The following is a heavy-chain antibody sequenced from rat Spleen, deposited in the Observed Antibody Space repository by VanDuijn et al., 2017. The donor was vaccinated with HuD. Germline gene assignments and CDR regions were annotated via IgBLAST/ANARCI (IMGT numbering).Heavy chain of an antibody. Sequence: EVQLVESGGDLVQPGGSMKLSCAASGFTFSDYYMAWVRQTPKKGLEWVASISFEGSATYYGDSVKGRFTISRDTAKSTLYLQMNSLRSEDTATYYCTTDTFYDGTYYPGGFDYWGQGVMVTVSS. V-gene: IGHV5-22*01. CDR2: ISFEGSAT. D-gene: IGHD1-12*02. CDR1: GFTFSDYY. J-gene: IGHJ2*01. CDR3: TTDTFYDGTYYPGGFDY.